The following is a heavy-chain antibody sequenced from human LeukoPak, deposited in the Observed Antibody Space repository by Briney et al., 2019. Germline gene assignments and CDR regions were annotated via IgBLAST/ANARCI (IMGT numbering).Heavy chain of an antibody. D-gene: IGHD2-2*01. CDR2: IYPGDCET. CDR3: ARLVVVVPAANPVGWFDP. V-gene: IGHV5-51*01. CDR1: GYSFTSYW. J-gene: IGHJ5*02. Sequence: GESLKISCKGSGYSFTSYWIGWVRQMPGKGLGGMGIIYPGDCETRYSPSFQGQVTISADKSSSTAYLQWSSLKASDTAMYYCARLVVVVPAANPVGWFDPWGQGTLVTVSS.